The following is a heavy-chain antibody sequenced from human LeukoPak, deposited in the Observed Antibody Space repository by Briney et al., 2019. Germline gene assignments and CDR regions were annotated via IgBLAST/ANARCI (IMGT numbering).Heavy chain of an antibody. CDR1: GFTFDDYA. J-gene: IGHJ4*02. CDR3: AKDSLSSGSYYDY. V-gene: IGHV3-43*02. D-gene: IGHD1-26*01. CDR2: ISGDSSNT. Sequence: GGSLRLSCAASGFTFDDYAMHWVRQAPGKGLEWVSFISGDSSNTYYADSVKGRFTISRDNSKNSLCLQMNSLRTEDTALYYCAKDSLSSGSYYDYWGQGTLVTVSS.